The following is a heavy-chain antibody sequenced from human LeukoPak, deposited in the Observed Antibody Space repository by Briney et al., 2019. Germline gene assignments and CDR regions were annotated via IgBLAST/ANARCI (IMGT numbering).Heavy chain of an antibody. D-gene: IGHD1-26*01. J-gene: IGHJ5*02. CDR2: INSDGSRT. V-gene: IGHV3-74*01. CDR3: ARADLNGGSYFGS. CDR1: GFTFSSYW. Sequence: GGSLRLSCAASGFTFSSYWMHWVRQVPGMGLVWVSRINSDGSRTNYADSVTGRFTISRDNAKNTLFLQLNSLRVEDTAVYYCARADLNGGSYFGSWGQGTLVTVSS.